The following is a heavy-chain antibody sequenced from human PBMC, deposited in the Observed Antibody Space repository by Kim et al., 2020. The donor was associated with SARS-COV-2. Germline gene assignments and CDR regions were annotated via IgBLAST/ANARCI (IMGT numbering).Heavy chain of an antibody. CDR3: ARHLYSGTNYPKWFGELLSTSVYYYGMDV. CDR1: GGSISSSSYY. Sequence: SETLSLTCTVSGGSISSSSYYWGWIRQPPGKGLEWIGSIYYSGSTYYNPSLKSRVTISVDTSKNQFSLKLSSVTAADTAVYYCARHLYSGTNYPKWFGELLSTSVYYYGMDVWGQGTTVTVSS. V-gene: IGHV4-39*01. CDR2: IYYSGST. J-gene: IGHJ6*02. D-gene: IGHD3-10*01.